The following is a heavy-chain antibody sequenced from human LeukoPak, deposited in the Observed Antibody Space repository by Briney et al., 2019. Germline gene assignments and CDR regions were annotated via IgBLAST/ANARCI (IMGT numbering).Heavy chain of an antibody. CDR2: IWYDEITK. V-gene: IGHV3-30*02. CDR3: AELGITMIGGV. J-gene: IGHJ6*04. Sequence: PGGSLRLSCVASGFTFRSYGIHWVRQAPGKGLGWLAFIWYDEITKNYADSVKGRFTISRDNSKNTLYVQLNSLRPDDTAVYYCAELGITMIGGVWGKGTTVTISS. CDR1: GFTFRSYG. D-gene: IGHD3-10*02.